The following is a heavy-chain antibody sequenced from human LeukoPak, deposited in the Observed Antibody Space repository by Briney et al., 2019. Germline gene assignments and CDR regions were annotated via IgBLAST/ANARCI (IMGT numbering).Heavy chain of an antibody. CDR2: INRSGST. Sequence: PSETLSLTCAVYGGSFSGYYWSWIRQPPGKGLEWIGEINRSGSTNYNPSLKSRVTISVDTSKNQFSLKLNSATAADTAVYYCAKSNGYGLVDIWGQGTMVTVSS. CDR3: AKSNGYGLVDI. CDR1: GGSFSGYY. J-gene: IGHJ3*02. D-gene: IGHD3-10*01. V-gene: IGHV4-34*01.